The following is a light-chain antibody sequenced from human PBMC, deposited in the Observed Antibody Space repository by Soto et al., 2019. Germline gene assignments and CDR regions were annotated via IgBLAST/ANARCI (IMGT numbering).Light chain of an antibody. J-gene: IGKJ2*01. CDR3: HQYGSSPYT. CDR1: QSVSSSY. Sequence: EIVLTQSPGTLSLSPGERATLSCRASQSVSSSYLAWYQQKPGQAPRLLIFGASNRATGIPDRFTGSGSGTDFTLTISRLGPEDVAVYYCHQYGSSPYTFGQGTKLEIK. CDR2: GAS. V-gene: IGKV3-20*01.